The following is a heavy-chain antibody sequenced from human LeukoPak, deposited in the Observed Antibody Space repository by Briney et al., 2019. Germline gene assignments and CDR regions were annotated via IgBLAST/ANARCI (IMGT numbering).Heavy chain of an antibody. D-gene: IGHD6-13*01. CDR3: ARHLATAATAFDS. CDR1: GGSMSSFY. CDR2: IYYTGGT. Sequence: SETLSLTCTVSGGSMSSFYWSWIRQRPGKGLEWIGYIYYTGGTNYNPSLKSRVTISVDTSKNQLSLNLSSVTAADTAVYFCARHLATAATAFDSWGQGTLVTVSS. V-gene: IGHV4-59*08. J-gene: IGHJ4*02.